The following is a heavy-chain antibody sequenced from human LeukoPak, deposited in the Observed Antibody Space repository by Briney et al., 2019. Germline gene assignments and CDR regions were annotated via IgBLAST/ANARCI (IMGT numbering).Heavy chain of an antibody. V-gene: IGHV1-8*01. Sequence: ASVKLSCTASEYTFNIYDINWVRQATGQGLEWMGWMNPDSGNTGFAQKFQGRATMTRNTSITTAYMELSSLRSEDTAVYYCAVHLPGDYLDRWGQGTLVTVSS. CDR1: EYTFNIYD. CDR3: AVHLPGDYLDR. J-gene: IGHJ4*02. CDR2: MNPDSGNT.